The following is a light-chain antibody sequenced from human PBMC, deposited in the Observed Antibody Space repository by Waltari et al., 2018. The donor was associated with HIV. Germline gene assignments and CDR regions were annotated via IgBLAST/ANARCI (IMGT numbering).Light chain of an antibody. CDR2: EVS. CDR3: SSYTSSSTPWV. Sequence: QSALTQPASVSGSPGQSITISCTGTSSDVCGYNYVSWYQQHPGNAPTLMIYEVSNRPSGVSNRFSGSKSGNTASLTISGLQAEDEADYYCSSYTSSSTPWVFGGGTKLTVL. CDR1: SSDVCGYNY. V-gene: IGLV2-14*01. J-gene: IGLJ3*02.